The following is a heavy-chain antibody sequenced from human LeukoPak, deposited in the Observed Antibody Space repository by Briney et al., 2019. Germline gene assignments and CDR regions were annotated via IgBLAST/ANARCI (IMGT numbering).Heavy chain of an antibody. Sequence: SETLSLTCTVSGGSMSGFFWTWLRQPPGRELEWIGSIYYSGSSTKYNPSLKSRVTISVDTSKSQFSLTLNSATAADTAVYYCARRRDGYNYGFDYWGQGTLVTVSS. CDR1: GGSMSGFF. CDR2: IYYSGSST. D-gene: IGHD5-24*01. CDR3: ARRRDGYNYGFDY. J-gene: IGHJ4*02. V-gene: IGHV4-59*01.